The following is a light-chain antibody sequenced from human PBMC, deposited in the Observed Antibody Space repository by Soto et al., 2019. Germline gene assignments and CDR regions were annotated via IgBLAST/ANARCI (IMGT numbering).Light chain of an antibody. V-gene: IGKV3-15*01. J-gene: IGKJ1*01. CDR3: QQFKNWPWT. CDR2: GAS. Sequence: EIVMTQSPATLSVSPVERATLSCMASQSVSSDLAWYQQKPGQAPRLLIYGASTRATGIPARFSGSGSGTEFALTISSLQSEDFAVYYCQQFKNWPWTFGQGTKVDIK. CDR1: QSVSSD.